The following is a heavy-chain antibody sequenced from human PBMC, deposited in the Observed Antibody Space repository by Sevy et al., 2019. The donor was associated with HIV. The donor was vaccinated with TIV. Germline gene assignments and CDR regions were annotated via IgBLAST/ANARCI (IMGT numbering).Heavy chain of an antibody. V-gene: IGHV3-30*14. J-gene: IGHJ3*02. CDR3: ARDFEVNNWRVVGAFDM. D-gene: IGHD3-3*01. CDR1: GFKFNGHG. CDR2: ISHDGDNK. Sequence: GGSLRLSCVAPGFKFNGHGIHWVRQAPGKGLQWVAGISHDGDNKMYGDAVKGRFSISGDQSKNTVYLQMGTLTAEDTAISYCARDFEVNNWRVVGAFDMWGLGTMVTVSS.